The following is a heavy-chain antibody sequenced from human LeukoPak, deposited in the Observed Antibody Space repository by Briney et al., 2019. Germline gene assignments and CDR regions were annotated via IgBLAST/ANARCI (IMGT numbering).Heavy chain of an antibody. J-gene: IGHJ4*02. CDR1: GYTFTGYY. Sequence: DSVKVSCKASGYTFTGYYMHWVRQAPGQGLEWMGRINPNSGGTNYAQKFQGRVTMTRDTSISTAYMELSRLRSDDTAVYYCARDPDWNYVVDYWGQGTLVTVSS. CDR2: INPNSGGT. V-gene: IGHV1-2*06. D-gene: IGHD1-7*01. CDR3: ARDPDWNYVVDY.